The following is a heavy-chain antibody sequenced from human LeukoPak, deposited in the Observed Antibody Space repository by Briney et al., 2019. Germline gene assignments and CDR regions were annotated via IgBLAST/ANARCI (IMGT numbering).Heavy chain of an antibody. Sequence: PSETLSLTGAVYGVSFSGYYWSWHRQPPGKGLEWIGEINHSGSTNYNPSLKSRVTISVETSKNQFSLKLSSVTAADTAVYYCASLRRFDPWGQGTLVTVSS. CDR1: GVSFSGYY. CDR2: INHSGST. V-gene: IGHV4-34*01. J-gene: IGHJ5*02. CDR3: ASLRRFDP.